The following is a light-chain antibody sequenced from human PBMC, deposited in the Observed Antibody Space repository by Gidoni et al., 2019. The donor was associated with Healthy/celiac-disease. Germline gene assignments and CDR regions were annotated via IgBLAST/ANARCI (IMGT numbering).Light chain of an antibody. J-gene: IGKJ3*01. Sequence: EIVFTQSPGTMSLSPGERATLSCRARKSVSSSYLAWDQQKPGQAPRIPIYGSSSRATGIPDRFSCSGSGTDFTRTISRLEPEDFAVYDCQQYGSSPLFTFGPGTKVDIK. CDR3: QQYGSSPLFT. V-gene: IGKV3-20*01. CDR2: GSS. CDR1: KSVSSSY.